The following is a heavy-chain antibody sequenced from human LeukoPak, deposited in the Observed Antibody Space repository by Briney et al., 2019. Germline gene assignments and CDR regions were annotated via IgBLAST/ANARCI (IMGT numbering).Heavy chain of an antibody. CDR1: GFTFTNYG. CDR3: AKSRENYYGYYAMDV. V-gene: IGHV3-30*18. D-gene: IGHD3-10*01. Sequence: GRSLRLSCAASGFTFTNYGMHWVRQAPGKGLEWVAVISYDGRNTYYEDSVRGRFTISRDNSKNTLYLQTNSLRAEDTAVYYCAKSRENYYGYYAMDVWGQGTPLTVSS. CDR2: ISYDGRNT. J-gene: IGHJ6*02.